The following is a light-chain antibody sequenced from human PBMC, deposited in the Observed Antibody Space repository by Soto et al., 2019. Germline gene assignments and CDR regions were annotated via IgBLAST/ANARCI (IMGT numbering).Light chain of an antibody. V-gene: IGKV3-20*01. CDR3: QQYGSSPPWT. J-gene: IGKJ1*01. CDR1: QSVSSAY. CDR2: GAS. Sequence: EIVLTQSPGTLSLSPGERATLSCRASQSVSSAYLAWYQQKPDQAPRLLIYGASSRATGIPDRFSGSGSGTDFTLTISGLDPEDFAVYYCQQYGSSPPWTSGQGTKVEIK.